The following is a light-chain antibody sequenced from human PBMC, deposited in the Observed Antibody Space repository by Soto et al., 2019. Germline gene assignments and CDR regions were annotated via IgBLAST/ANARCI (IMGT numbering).Light chain of an antibody. J-gene: IGKJ4*01. Sequence: EIVMTQSPANLSVSPGERTTLSCRASQSVSSNLAWYQQRPGQAPRLLIYGASTRATGIPARYSGSGSGAEFTLSFCSMRSGDFAIYYCQQYNNWPLTFGGGTKVEIK. CDR1: QSVSSN. CDR3: QQYNNWPLT. V-gene: IGKV3-15*01. CDR2: GAS.